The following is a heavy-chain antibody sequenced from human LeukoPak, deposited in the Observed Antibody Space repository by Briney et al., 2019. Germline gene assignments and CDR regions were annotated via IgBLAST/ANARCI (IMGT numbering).Heavy chain of an antibody. D-gene: IGHD1-1*01. V-gene: IGHV1-2*02. CDR1: GYTFTGYY. CDR2: INPNSGGT. J-gene: IGHJ3*02. Sequence: ASVKVSCKASGYTFTGYYMHWVRQAPGQGLEWMGWINPNSGGTNYAQKFQGRVTMTRDTSISTAYMELSRLRSDDTAVYYCAVQLERRLRGAFDIWGQGTMVTVSS. CDR3: AVQLERRLRGAFDI.